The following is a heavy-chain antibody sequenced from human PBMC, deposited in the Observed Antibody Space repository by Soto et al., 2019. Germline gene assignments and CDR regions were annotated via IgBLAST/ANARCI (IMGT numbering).Heavy chain of an antibody. CDR3: AKSPGMYYYDSSGYYHYDY. Sequence: GGSLRLCCAASGFTFSSYAMSWVRQAPGKGLEWVSAISGSGVSTYYADSVKGRFTISRDNSKNTLYLQMNSLRAEDTAVYYCAKSPGMYYYDSSGYYHYDYWGQGTLVTVSS. CDR2: ISGSGVST. CDR1: GFTFSSYA. J-gene: IGHJ4*02. D-gene: IGHD3-22*01. V-gene: IGHV3-23*01.